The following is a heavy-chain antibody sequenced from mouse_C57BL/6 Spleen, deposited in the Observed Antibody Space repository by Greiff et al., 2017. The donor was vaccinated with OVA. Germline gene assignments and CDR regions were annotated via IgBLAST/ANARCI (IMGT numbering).Heavy chain of an antibody. CDR1: GFTFSSYA. V-gene: IGHV5-9-1*02. Sequence: EVHLVESGEGLVKPGGSLKLSCAASGFTFSSYAMSWVRQTPEKRLEWLAYISSGGDYIYYADTVKGRFTISRDNARNTLYLQMSSLKSEDTAMYYCTRDNYYGSSYVVNYAMDYWGQGTSVTVSS. CDR3: TRDNYYGSSYVVNYAMDY. CDR2: ISSGGDYI. D-gene: IGHD1-1*01. J-gene: IGHJ4*01.